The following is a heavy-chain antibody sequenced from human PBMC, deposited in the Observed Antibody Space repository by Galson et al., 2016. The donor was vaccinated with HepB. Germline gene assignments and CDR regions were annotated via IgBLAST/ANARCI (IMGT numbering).Heavy chain of an antibody. J-gene: IGHJ6*02. CDR2: VYSDGST. CDR3: ARESSNWDYYSGMDV. V-gene: IGHV3-53*01. CDR1: GFTVSSSY. Sequence: SLRLSCAVSGFTVSSSYMSWVRQAPGKGLEWVLSVYSDGSTYYGDSVKGRFIISRDNFTNTLYLQMNNLRVVDTAVYYCARESSNWDYYSGMDVWGQGTTVTVSS. D-gene: IGHD6-13*01.